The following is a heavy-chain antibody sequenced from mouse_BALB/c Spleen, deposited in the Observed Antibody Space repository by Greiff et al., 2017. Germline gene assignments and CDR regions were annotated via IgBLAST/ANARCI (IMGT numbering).Heavy chain of an antibody. CDR1: GYTFTDYA. CDR3: ASLTTATTYYYAMDY. V-gene: IGHV1S137*01. CDR2: ISTYNGNT. J-gene: IGHJ4*01. D-gene: IGHD1-2*01. Sequence: VQLQQFGAELVKPGASVKISCKASGYTFTDYAMHWVKQSHAKSLEWIGVISTYNGNTNYNQKFKGKATMTVDKSSSTAYMELARLTSEDSAIYYCASLTTATTYYYAMDYWGQGTSVTVSS.